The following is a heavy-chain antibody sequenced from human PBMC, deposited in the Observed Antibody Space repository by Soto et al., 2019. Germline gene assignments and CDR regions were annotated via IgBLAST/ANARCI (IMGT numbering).Heavy chain of an antibody. CDR3: ARDSRLSSIAARSGAFDI. V-gene: IGHV1-69*13. J-gene: IGHJ3*02. D-gene: IGHD6-6*01. CDR2: IIPIFGTA. Sequence: SVKVSCKASGGTFSSYAISWVRQAPGQGLEWMGGIIPIFGTANYAQKFQGRVTITADESTSTAYMELSSLRSEDTAVYYCARDSRLSSIAARSGAFDIWGQGTMVTVSS. CDR1: GGTFSSYA.